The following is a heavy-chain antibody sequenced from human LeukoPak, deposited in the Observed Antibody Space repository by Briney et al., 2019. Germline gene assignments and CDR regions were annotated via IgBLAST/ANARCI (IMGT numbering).Heavy chain of an antibody. J-gene: IGHJ5*02. CDR1: GGSFSGYY. V-gene: IGHV4-34*01. D-gene: IGHD3-16*01. Sequence: AETLSLTCAVYGGSFSGYYWSWIRQPPGKGLEWIGEINHSGSTNYNPSLKSRVTISVDTSKNQSSLKLSSVTAADTAVYYCARVWYYDYVWPSWGQGTLVTVSS. CDR3: ARVWYYDYVWPS. CDR2: INHSGST.